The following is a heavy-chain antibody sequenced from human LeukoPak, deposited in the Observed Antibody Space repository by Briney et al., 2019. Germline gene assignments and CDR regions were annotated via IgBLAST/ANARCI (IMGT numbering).Heavy chain of an antibody. CDR1: GFTFSSYA. D-gene: IGHD6-13*01. CDR3: GRGAAALLDS. Sequence: PGGSLRLSCAASGFTFSSYALSWVRQAPGKGLEWVSAISGSGGTIYYADSVKGRFTISRDNSKNTLYLQMNSLRAEDTAVYYCGRGAAALLDSWGREPWSPSPQ. CDR2: ISGSGGTI. V-gene: IGHV3-23*01. J-gene: IGHJ4*02.